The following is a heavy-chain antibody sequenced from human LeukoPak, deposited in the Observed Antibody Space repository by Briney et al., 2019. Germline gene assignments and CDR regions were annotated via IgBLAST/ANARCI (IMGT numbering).Heavy chain of an antibody. CDR2: IYSGGST. J-gene: IGHJ4*02. CDR1: GFTVSSNY. Sequence: PGGSPRLSCAASGFTVSSNYMSWVRQAPGKGLEWVSVIYSGGSTYYADSVKGRFTISRDNSKNTLYLQMNSLRAEDTAVYYCARISSSWDRDYWGQGTLVTVSS. CDR3: ARISSSWDRDY. V-gene: IGHV3-53*01. D-gene: IGHD6-13*01.